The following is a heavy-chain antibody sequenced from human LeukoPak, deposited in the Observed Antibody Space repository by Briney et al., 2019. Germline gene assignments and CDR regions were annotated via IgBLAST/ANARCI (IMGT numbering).Heavy chain of an antibody. J-gene: IGHJ4*02. CDR1: GFTFSNYG. CDR2: IGCDGSNK. V-gene: IGHV3-33*01. Sequence: GTPLRLPCAASGFTFSNYGMPWVRKAPGKGLEGGAVIGCDGSNKYYADSVKGRFTISRDNSKNTLYLQMNSLRAEDTAVYYCARAPPGYGSSTSCYLNYWGQGILVTVSS. CDR3: ARAPPGYGSSTSCYLNY. D-gene: IGHD2-2*01.